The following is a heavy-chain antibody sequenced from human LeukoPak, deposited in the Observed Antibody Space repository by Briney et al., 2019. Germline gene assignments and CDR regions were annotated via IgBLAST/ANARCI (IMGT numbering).Heavy chain of an antibody. CDR3: ARHISSGSHVRFDY. CDR2: IYYSGST. CDR1: GGSISSYY. Sequence: SETLSLTCTVSGGSISSYYWSWIRQPPGKGLEWIGYIYYSGSTNYNPSLKSRVTISVDTSKNQFSLKLSSVTAADTAVYYCARHISSGSHVRFDYWGQGTLVTVSS. V-gene: IGHV4-59*08. J-gene: IGHJ4*02. D-gene: IGHD1-26*01.